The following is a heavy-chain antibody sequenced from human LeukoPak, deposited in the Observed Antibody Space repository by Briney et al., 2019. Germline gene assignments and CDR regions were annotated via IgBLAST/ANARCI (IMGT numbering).Heavy chain of an antibody. J-gene: IGHJ6*03. Sequence: SETLSFTCTVSGGSISSYYWSWIRQPPGKGLEWIGYIYYSGSTNYNPSLKSRVTISVDTSKNQFSLKLNSVTAADTAVYYCARGPTVGDMDVWGKGTTVTVSS. CDR1: GGSISSYY. CDR2: IYYSGST. CDR3: ARGPTVGDMDV. V-gene: IGHV4-59*01. D-gene: IGHD4-11*01.